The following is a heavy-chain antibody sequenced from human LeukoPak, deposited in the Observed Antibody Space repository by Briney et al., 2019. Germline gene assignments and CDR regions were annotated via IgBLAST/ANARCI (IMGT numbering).Heavy chain of an antibody. CDR2: ISYDGSNK. CDR3: AKDFERSLVVVAATGWFDP. CDR1: GFIFSSYA. D-gene: IGHD2-15*01. J-gene: IGHJ5*02. Sequence: GGSLRLSCAASGFIFSSYAMHWVRQAPGKGLEWVAVISYDGSNKYYADSVKGRFTISRDNSKNTLYLQMNSLRAEDTAVYYCAKDFERSLVVVAATGWFDPWGQGTLVTVSS. V-gene: IGHV3-30-3*01.